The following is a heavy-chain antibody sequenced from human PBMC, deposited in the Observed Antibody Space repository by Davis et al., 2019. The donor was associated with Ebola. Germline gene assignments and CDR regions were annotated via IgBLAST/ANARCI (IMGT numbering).Heavy chain of an antibody. J-gene: IGHJ4*02. CDR2: IYYSGST. D-gene: IGHD6-13*01. CDR1: GGSISSYY. Sequence: SETLSLTCTVSGGSISSYYWSWIRQPPGKGLEWIGYIYYSGSTYYNPSLKSRVTISVDTSKNQFSLKLSSVTAADTAVYYCARAEQQLDPFDYWGQGTLVTVSS. V-gene: IGHV4-59*12. CDR3: ARAEQQLDPFDY.